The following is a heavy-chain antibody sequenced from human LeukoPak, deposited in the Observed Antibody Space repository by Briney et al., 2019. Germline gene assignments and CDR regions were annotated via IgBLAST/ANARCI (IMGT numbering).Heavy chain of an antibody. CDR3: ALNYYGSGSYYTSFDY. J-gene: IGHJ4*02. D-gene: IGHD3-10*01. CDR1: GGTFSSYA. CDR2: IIPIFGTA. Sequence: ASVKVSCKASGGTFSSYAISWVRQAPGQGLEWMGGIIPIFGTANYAQKFQGRVTITTDESTSTAYMELSSLRSEDTAVYYCALNYYGSGSYYTSFDYWGQGTLVTVSS. V-gene: IGHV1-69*05.